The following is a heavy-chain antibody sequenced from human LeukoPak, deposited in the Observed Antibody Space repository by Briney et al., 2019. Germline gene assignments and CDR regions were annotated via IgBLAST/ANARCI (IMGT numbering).Heavy chain of an antibody. V-gene: IGHV3-23*01. CDR2: ISGSGGST. Sequence: PGGSLRLSCAASGFTFSSYAMSWVRQAPGKGLEWVSAISGSGGSTYYADSVKGRFTISRDNSKNTLYLQTNSLRAEDTAVYYCAKGSELLWFGAQIDYWGQGTLVTVSS. CDR1: GFTFSSYA. D-gene: IGHD3-10*01. CDR3: AKGSELLWFGAQIDY. J-gene: IGHJ4*02.